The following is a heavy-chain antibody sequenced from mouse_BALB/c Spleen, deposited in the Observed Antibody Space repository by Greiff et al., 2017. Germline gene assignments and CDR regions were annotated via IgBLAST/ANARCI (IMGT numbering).Heavy chain of an antibody. Sequence: EVKLQESGPSLVKPSQTLSLTCSVTGDSITSGYWNWIRKFPGNKLEYMGYISYSGSTYYNPSLKSRISITRDTSKNQYYLQLNSVTTEDTATYYCARGEVRHYYAMDYWGQGTSVTVSS. D-gene: IGHD2-14*01. CDR1: GDSITSGY. CDR3: ARGEVRHYYAMDY. J-gene: IGHJ4*01. CDR2: ISYSGST. V-gene: IGHV3-8*02.